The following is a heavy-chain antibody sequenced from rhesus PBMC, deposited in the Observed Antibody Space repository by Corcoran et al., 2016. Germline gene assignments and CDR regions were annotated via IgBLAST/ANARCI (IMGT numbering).Heavy chain of an antibody. CDR1: GGSIRGYYN. CDR2: VYRLTTRT. Sequence: QVQLQESGPGLVKPSETLSLTCLFPGGSIRGYYNWHCLRQSPGKGLEWLGAVYRLTTRTNYNPAVMSRVTLSQDTSESQFSLRMTSVTAAGTAVYYCASQGYPDHLGGLDSWCQGVVVTVSS. V-gene: IGHV4-143*01. J-gene: IGHJ6*01. D-gene: IGHD1-44*01. CDR3: ASQGYPDHLGGLDS.